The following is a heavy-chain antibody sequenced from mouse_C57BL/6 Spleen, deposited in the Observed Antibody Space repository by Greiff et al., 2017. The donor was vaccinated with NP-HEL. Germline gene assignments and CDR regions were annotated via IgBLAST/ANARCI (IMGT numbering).Heavy chain of an antibody. V-gene: IGHV1-72*01. Sequence: QVQLKQPGAELVKPGASVKLSCKASGYTFTSYWMHWVKQRPGRGLEWIGRIDPNSGGTKSNEKFKSKATLTVYKPSSTADMQLSSLTSEDAAVYDWARDDYDGGDYWGQGTSVTVSS. J-gene: IGHJ4*01. D-gene: IGHD2-4*01. CDR3: ARDDYDGGDY. CDR1: GYTFTSYW. CDR2: IDPNSGGT.